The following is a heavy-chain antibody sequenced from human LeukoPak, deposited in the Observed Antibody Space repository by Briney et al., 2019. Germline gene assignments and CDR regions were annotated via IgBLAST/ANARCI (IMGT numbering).Heavy chain of an antibody. CDR2: ISGYDGNT. CDR1: GYTFTSYA. Sequence: ASVKVSCKASGYTFTSYAISWVRQAPGQGLEWMGRISGYDGNTNYEQKLQGRVTMTTDISTRTADMELRSLRYDDTAVYYCARENSYGMDVWGQGTTVTVSS. CDR3: ARENSYGMDV. J-gene: IGHJ6*02. V-gene: IGHV1-18*01.